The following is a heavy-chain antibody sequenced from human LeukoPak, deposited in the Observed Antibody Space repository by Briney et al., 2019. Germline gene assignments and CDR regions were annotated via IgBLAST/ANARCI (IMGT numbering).Heavy chain of an antibody. CDR2: ISDSGGST. D-gene: IGHD3-10*01. J-gene: IGHJ4*02. CDR1: GFTFSNFA. CDR3: AKDLYFGSGSFFDY. V-gene: IGHV3-23*01. Sequence: GGSLRLSCAASGFTFSNFAMSWVRQAPGKGLGWVSAISDSGGSTYYADSVEGRFTISRDNSKNTLYLQMNSLRAEDTAVYYCAKDLYFGSGSFFDYWGQGALVTVSS.